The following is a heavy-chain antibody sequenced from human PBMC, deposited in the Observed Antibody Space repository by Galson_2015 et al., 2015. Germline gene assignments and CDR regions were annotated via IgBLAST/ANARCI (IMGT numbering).Heavy chain of an antibody. CDR2: ISYDGNNQ. J-gene: IGHJ3*02. CDR1: GFTFRNYA. V-gene: IGHV3-30-3*01. Sequence: SLRLSCAASGFTFRNYAMHWVRQAPGKGLEWVGSISYDGNNQFYADTVRGRFTISRDNYKNTLSVQMNSLRPEDTALYHCARIRAEMSTGDAFDIWGQGTTVTVSS. D-gene: IGHD5-24*01. CDR3: ARIRAEMSTGDAFDI.